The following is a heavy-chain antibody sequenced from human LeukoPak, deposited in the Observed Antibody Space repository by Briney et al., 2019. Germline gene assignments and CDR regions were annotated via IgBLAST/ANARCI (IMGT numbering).Heavy chain of an antibody. V-gene: IGHV3-11*04. CDR3: ARGPSGYHNT. CDR2: MSSGGTII. D-gene: IGHD5-12*01. CDR1: GFTVSDYY. Sequence: PGGSLRLSCAASGFTVSDYYMSWIRQAPGKGLEWVSYMSSGGTIIYYADSLKGRFTISRDNAKNSLYLQMNSLRAEDTAVYYCARGPSGYHNTGGQGTLVTVSS. J-gene: IGHJ4*02.